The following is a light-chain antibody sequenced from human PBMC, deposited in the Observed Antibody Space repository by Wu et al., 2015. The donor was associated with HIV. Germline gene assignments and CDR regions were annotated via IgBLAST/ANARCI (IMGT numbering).Light chain of an antibody. CDR2: DAS. V-gene: IGKV3-11*01. CDR1: QSVSTH. J-gene: IGKJ4*01. CDR3: QHRNKFPLT. Sequence: ERLMTQSPATLSVSPGEKATLFCRASQSVSTHLAWFQHKPGQAPKLLIYDASHRATGVPARFSGSGSGTDFTLTISSLESEDFAVYYCQHRNKFPLTFGGGTKVEI.